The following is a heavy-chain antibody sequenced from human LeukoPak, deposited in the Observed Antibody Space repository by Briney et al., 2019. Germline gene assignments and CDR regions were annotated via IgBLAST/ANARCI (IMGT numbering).Heavy chain of an antibody. CDR2: IYHSGST. CDR3: ARLIVVVPAAILWFDP. J-gene: IGHJ5*02. V-gene: IGHV4-38-2*01. CDR1: GYSISSGYY. D-gene: IGHD2-2*01. Sequence: SETLSLTCAVSGYSISSGYYWGWIRQPPGKGLEWIGSIYHSGSTYYNPSLKSRVTISVDTSKNQFSLKLSSVTAADTAVYYRARLIVVVPAAILWFDPWGQGTLVTVSS.